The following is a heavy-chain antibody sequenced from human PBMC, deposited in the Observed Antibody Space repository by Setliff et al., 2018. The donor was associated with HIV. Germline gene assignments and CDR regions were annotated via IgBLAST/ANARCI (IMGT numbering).Heavy chain of an antibody. CDR3: ARVATTQMWGWFAP. J-gene: IGHJ5*02. V-gene: IGHV3-30-3*01. CDR1: GLTFRFYS. CDR2: ISHDGKK. D-gene: IGHD1-26*01. Sequence: GGSLRLSCADSGLTFRFYSMFWVRQAPGKGLQWVAGISHDGKKDYADSVRGRFIISRDNSKNTLFLQMNSLGPEDAALYYCARVATTQMWGWFAPWGQGTLVTVSS.